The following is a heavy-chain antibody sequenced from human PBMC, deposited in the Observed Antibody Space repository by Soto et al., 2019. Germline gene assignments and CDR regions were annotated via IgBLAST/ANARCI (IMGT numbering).Heavy chain of an antibody. D-gene: IGHD3-9*01. J-gene: IGHJ6*02. Sequence: GGSLRLSCAASGFTFSSYAMSWVRQAPGKGLEWVSAISGSGGSTYYADSVKGRFTISRDNSKNTLYLQMNSLRAEDTAVYYCAKDLFGGVVYDILTGYSTAGIDVWGQGTTVTLSS. CDR2: ISGSGGST. V-gene: IGHV3-23*01. CDR3: AKDLFGGVVYDILTGYSTAGIDV. CDR1: GFTFSSYA.